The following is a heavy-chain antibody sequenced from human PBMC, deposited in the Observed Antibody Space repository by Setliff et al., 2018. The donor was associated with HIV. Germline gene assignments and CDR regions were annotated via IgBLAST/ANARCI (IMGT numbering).Heavy chain of an antibody. J-gene: IGHJ1*01. CDR3: ARDGRHDRNRWYVTHQYFKY. D-gene: IGHD2-15*01. CDR1: GGSRSSRSYY. CDR2: IYSSGST. V-gene: IGHV4-39*07. Sequence: SETLSLTCTVSGGSRSSRSYYWGWIRQPPGEGLEWIGSIYSSGSTYYNPSLKSRVTISVDTSKKQFSLRLISVTAADTAVYYCARDGRHDRNRWYVTHQYFKYWGQGTLVTVSS.